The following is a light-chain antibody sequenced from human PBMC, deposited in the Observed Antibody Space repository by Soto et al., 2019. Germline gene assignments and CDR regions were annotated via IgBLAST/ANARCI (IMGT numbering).Light chain of an antibody. CDR2: DVS. V-gene: IGLV2-11*01. Sequence: QSALTQPRSVSGSPGQSVTISCTGTSRDVGAYNYVSWYQQHPGKVPKFMIYDVSKRPSGVPDRFSGSKSGNTASLTISGLQAEDEADYYCCSYAGSYTLVFGGGTKLTVL. J-gene: IGLJ2*01. CDR3: CSYAGSYTLV. CDR1: SRDVGAYNY.